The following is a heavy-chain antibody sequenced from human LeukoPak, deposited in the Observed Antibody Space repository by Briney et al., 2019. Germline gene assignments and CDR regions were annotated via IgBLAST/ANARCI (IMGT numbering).Heavy chain of an antibody. Sequence: PGGSLRLSCTASGFTFSSYEMNWVRQAPGKGLEWISYISSDSGSTIYYADSVRGRFTIFRDNAKQSLYLQMITLRAEDTAVYYCARRVDMDVWGKGTTVIVSS. J-gene: IGHJ6*03. CDR1: GFTFSSYE. CDR2: ISSDSGSTI. CDR3: ARRVDMDV. V-gene: IGHV3-48*03.